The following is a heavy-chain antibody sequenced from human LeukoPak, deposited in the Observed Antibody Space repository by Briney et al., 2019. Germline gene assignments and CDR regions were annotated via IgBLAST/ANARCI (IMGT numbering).Heavy chain of an antibody. Sequence: SEALSLTCTLSGGSITSDYWSWIRQSPGKGLEWIGYFSYSGSTHYSPSLTSRVAISVDTSRNQLSLKLRSVTAADTAIYYCARADESLVYGMDVWARGPRSSSP. CDR3: ARADESLVYGMDV. V-gene: IGHV4-59*08. J-gene: IGHJ6*02. CDR2: FSYSGST. CDR1: GGSITSDY.